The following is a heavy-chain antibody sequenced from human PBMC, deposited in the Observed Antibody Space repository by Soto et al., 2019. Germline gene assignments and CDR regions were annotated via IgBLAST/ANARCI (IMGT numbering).Heavy chain of an antibody. V-gene: IGHV1-69*08. D-gene: IGHD1-1*01. J-gene: IGHJ6*02. CDR1: GGAFTNYS. CDR3: ASWSAWNPLYYHGMTS. CDR2: IIPLHNTS. Sequence: EASVKVSCKVSGGAFTNYSLNWVRHSPGQGLEWLGGIIPLHNTSNYSEKFVGRLSVTADISSSTAYVHSSGLTSGDTATYYCASWSAWNPLYYHGMTSGAKGPRSPSP.